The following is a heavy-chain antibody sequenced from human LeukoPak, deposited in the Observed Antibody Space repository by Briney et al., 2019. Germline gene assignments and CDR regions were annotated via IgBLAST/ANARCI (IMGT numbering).Heavy chain of an antibody. Sequence: GGSLRLSCAASGFTFSNYAMSWVRQAPGKGLEWVSAISGSASSTYHADSVKGRFTISRDNSKNTLYLQMNSLRAEDTAVYYCAKDLTYYYDSSGYYFYWGQGTLVTVSS. D-gene: IGHD3-22*01. CDR2: ISGSASST. V-gene: IGHV3-23*01. J-gene: IGHJ4*02. CDR1: GFTFSNYA. CDR3: AKDLTYYYDSSGYYFY.